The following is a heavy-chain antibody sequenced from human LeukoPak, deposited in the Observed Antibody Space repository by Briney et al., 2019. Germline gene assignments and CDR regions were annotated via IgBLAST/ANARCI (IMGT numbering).Heavy chain of an antibody. D-gene: IGHD3-22*01. CDR1: GGTFSSYA. CDR3: ASIDSSGYYPFDY. CDR2: IIPIFGTA. J-gene: IGHJ4*02. V-gene: IGHV1-69*05. Sequence: SVKVSCKASGGTFSSYAISWVRQAPGQGLEWMGGIIPIFGTANYAQKFQGRVTITTDESTSTAYMELSSLRSEDTAVYNCASIDSSGYYPFDYWGQGTLVTVSS.